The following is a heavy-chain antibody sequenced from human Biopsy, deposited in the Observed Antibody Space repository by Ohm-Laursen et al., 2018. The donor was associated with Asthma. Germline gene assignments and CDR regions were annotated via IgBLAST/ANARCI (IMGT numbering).Heavy chain of an antibody. D-gene: IGHD3-3*01. Sequence: GTLSLTCAVSGGSMTPTSHYWDWIRQAPGKGLEWIGYISYGGKTSYNPSLKNRVTISRDTSKNQFSLRLTSVTAADTAVYFCARRISIFGVVQKDHGMDAWGQGTTVIVSS. CDR1: GGSMTPTSHY. V-gene: IGHV4-39*01. CDR3: ARRISIFGVVQKDHGMDA. J-gene: IGHJ6*02. CDR2: ISYGGKT.